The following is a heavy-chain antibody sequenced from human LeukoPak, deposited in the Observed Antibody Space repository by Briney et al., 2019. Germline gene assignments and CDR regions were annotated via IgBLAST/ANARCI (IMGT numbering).Heavy chain of an antibody. D-gene: IGHD3-16*01. CDR3: ARARKDYALRHFDY. V-gene: IGHV3-11*01. CDR2: ISSSGSTI. J-gene: IGHJ4*02. CDR1: GFTFSVYS. Sequence: PGGSLRLSCAASGFTFSVYSMNWIRQAPGKGLEWVSYISSSGSTIYYADSVKGRFTISGDNAKNSLYLQMNSLRAEDTAVYYCARARKDYALRHFDYWGQGTLVTVSS.